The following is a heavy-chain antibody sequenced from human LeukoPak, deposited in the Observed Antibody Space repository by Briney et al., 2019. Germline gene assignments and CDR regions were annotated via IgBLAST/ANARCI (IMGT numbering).Heavy chain of an antibody. V-gene: IGHV3-21*01. CDR2: ISTSSSYI. D-gene: IGHD1-1*01. CDR1: GFTFSSNS. Sequence: GGSLRLSCAASGFTFSSNSMNWVRQAPGKGLEWVSSISTSSSYIDYADSVKGRFTISRDNAKNSLYLQMNSLRAEDTAVYYCAKELATGTTYLGYWGQGTLVTVSS. J-gene: IGHJ4*02. CDR3: AKELATGTTYLGY.